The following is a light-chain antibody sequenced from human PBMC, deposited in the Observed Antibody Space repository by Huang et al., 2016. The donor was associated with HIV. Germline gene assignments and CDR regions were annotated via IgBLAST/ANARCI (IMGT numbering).Light chain of an antibody. V-gene: IGKV2-28*01. CDR1: QSLLHSDGYNS. Sequence: DIVMTQSPLSLPVTPGEPAPISCRSSQSLLHSDGYNSLDWYLQRPGQSPQLLIELGSNRASGVPDRVSGSGSGTDVTLKISRLEAEDVGVYYCMQALQTPRTFGGGTKVEIK. CDR3: MQALQTPRT. CDR2: LGS. J-gene: IGKJ4*01.